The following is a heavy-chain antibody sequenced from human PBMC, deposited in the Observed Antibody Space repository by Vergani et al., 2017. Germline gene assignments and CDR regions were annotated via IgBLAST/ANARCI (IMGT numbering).Heavy chain of an antibody. D-gene: IGHD2-2*01. CDR3: ARGHSCSSTSCYVFDAFDI. Sequence: QVQLQESGPGLVKPSETLSLTCTVSNDSVSNTFYYWGWIRQTPGKGLEWIGSIYYSGSTYYNPSLESRVTMSVDTSKSQFSLKLSSVTAADTAVYYCARGHSCSSTSCYVFDAFDIWGQGTMVTVSS. CDR1: NDSVSNTFYY. V-gene: IGHV4-39*01. CDR2: IYYSGST. J-gene: IGHJ3*02.